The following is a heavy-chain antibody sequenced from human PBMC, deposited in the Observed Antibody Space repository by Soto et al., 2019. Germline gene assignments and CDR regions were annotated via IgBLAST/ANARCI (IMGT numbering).Heavy chain of an antibody. CDR2: SRNKAQSYTT. V-gene: IGHV3-72*01. J-gene: IGHJ4*02. Sequence: EVHLVESGGGLVQPGGCLRLSCVASDFIFSDYYIDWVRQAPGKGLEWVGRSRNKAQSYTTEYAASVKGRFTFSRDDSKNSIYLQKNSLKIEDTAVYYCFRATKTGTTNFDYWGQGTLVTVSS. CDR1: DFIFSDYY. CDR3: FRATKTGTTNFDY. D-gene: IGHD1-1*01.